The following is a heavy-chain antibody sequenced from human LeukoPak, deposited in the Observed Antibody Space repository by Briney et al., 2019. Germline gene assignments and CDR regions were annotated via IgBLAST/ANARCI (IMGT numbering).Heavy chain of an antibody. Sequence: GGSLRLSCAASGFTFTTYTMNWVRQPPGKGLEWISYIRTSGGVVSYTDSVKGRFTISTDSAKNSLYLQMNSLRDDDTAVYYCVKDQFYAFDIWGQGTMVTVSS. CDR1: GFTFTTYT. CDR2: IRTSGGVV. CDR3: VKDQFYAFDI. V-gene: IGHV3-48*02. J-gene: IGHJ3*02.